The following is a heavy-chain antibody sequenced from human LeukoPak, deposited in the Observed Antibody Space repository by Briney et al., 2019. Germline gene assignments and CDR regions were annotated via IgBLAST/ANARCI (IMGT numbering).Heavy chain of an antibody. CDR2: IKQDGSEK. J-gene: IGHJ4*02. CDR1: GFTFSSYW. V-gene: IGHV3-7*01. Sequence: GGSLRLSCAASGFTFSSYWMSWVRQAPGKGLEWVANIKQDGSEKYYVDSVKGRFTISRDNAMNSLYLQMNSLRAEDTAVYYCARDDSSGYYYYFDYWGQGTLVTVSS. D-gene: IGHD3-22*01. CDR3: ARDDSSGYYYYFDY.